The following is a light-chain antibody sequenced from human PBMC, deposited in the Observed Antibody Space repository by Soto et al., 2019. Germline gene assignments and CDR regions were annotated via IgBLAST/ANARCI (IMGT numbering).Light chain of an antibody. Sequence: DIEITNTHATLSASVVDIVTITCRASHDISTYLAWYKQKPGKAPKLMIYEASTLQSGVPSRFSGSGSGTEFTLTISGLLPEDFATYHCQQLNTLPFTFGQGTRLEI. CDR3: QQLNTLPFT. J-gene: IGKJ5*01. V-gene: IGKV1-9*01. CDR2: EAS. CDR1: HDISTY.